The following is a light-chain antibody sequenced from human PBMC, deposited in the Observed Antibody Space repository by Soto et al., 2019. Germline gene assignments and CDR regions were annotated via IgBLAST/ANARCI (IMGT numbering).Light chain of an antibody. Sequence: QSVLTRPPSVSGAPGQRVTISCTGSSSNIGAGYDGHWYQQLPGTAPKLLIYGNSNRPSGVPDRFSGSKSGTSASLAITGLQAEDEADYYCQSYDSSLSALFGVGTKVTVL. CDR2: GNS. CDR3: QSYDSSLSAL. J-gene: IGLJ3*02. CDR1: SSNIGAGYD. V-gene: IGLV1-40*01.